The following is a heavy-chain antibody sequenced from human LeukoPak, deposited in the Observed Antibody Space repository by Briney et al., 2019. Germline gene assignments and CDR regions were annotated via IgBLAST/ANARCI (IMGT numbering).Heavy chain of an antibody. J-gene: IGHJ6*03. D-gene: IGHD3-16*01. V-gene: IGHV4-4*07. CDR3: ARGGEGRGYYYYYYMDV. CDR2: IYTSGST. Sequence: KPSETLSLTCTVSGGSISSYYWSWIRQPAGKGLEWIGRIYTSGSTNYNPSLKSRVTMSVDTSKNQFSLKLSSVTAADTAVYYCARGGEGRGYYYYYYMDVWGKGTTVTVSS. CDR1: GGSISSYY.